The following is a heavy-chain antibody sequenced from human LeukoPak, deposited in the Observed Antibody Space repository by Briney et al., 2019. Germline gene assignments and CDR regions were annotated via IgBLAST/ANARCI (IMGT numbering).Heavy chain of an antibody. CDR1: GYTFTSYG. Sequence: ASVKVSCKASGYTFTSYGISWVRQAPGQGLEWMGWISAYNGNTNYAQKLQGRVTMTTDTSTSTAYMELRSLRSDDTAVYYCARGTYSSSWSIENWFDPWGQGTLVTVSS. J-gene: IGHJ5*02. CDR3: ARGTYSSSWSIENWFDP. CDR2: ISAYNGNT. V-gene: IGHV1-18*01. D-gene: IGHD6-13*01.